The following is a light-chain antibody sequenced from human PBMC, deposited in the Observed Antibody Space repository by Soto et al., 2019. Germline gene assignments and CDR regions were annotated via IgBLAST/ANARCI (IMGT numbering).Light chain of an antibody. J-gene: IGKJ4*01. Sequence: DIQMTQSPSSLSASVGDRVTITCQASQDISNYLNWYQQKPGKAPKLLIYDASNLETGVPSRFSGSGSGTDFTFHISSLQPEDIATCYCQLYDSLPLTFRGGTNVEIK. CDR2: DAS. CDR3: QLYDSLPLT. V-gene: IGKV1-33*01. CDR1: QDISNY.